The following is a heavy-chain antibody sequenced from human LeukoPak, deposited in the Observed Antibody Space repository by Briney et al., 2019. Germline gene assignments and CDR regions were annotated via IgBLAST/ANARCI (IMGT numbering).Heavy chain of an antibody. J-gene: IGHJ4*02. CDR2: IKEDGSKK. Sequence: GSLRPSFSASGFTFSDYWMSWVRQAPGKGLEWVANIKEDGSKKHHVDSVKGRFTIYRDNSKNSLYLQMNSLRVEDTAVYYCARKFPVDYWGQGTLVTVSS. CDR1: GFTFSDYW. V-gene: IGHV3-7*01. CDR3: ARKFPVDY.